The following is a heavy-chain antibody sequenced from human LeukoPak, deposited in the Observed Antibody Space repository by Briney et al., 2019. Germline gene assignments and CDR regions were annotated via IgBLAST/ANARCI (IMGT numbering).Heavy chain of an antibody. D-gene: IGHD6-6*01. Sequence: GGSLRLSCAASGFTFSSYEMNWVRQAPGKGLEWVSYISSSGSTIYYADSVKGRFTISRDNAKNSLYLQMNSLRAEDTAVYYCARGGVYSTSAVDYWGQGTLVTVSS. CDR2: ISSSGSTI. CDR1: GFTFSSYE. CDR3: ARGGVYSTSAVDY. J-gene: IGHJ4*02. V-gene: IGHV3-48*03.